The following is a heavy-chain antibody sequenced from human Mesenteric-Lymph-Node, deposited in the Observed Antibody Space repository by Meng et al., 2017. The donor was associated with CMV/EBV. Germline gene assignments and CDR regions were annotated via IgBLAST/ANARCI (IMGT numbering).Heavy chain of an antibody. CDR3: ARAKYSSSWYFQNNWFDP. CDR2: IYPGDSDT. V-gene: IGHV5-51*01. J-gene: IGHJ5*02. CDR1: GYSFTSYW. Sequence: GESLKISCKGSGYSFTSYWIGWVRQMPGKGLEWMGIIYPGDSDTRYSPSFQGQVTISADKSISTAYLQWSSLKASDTAVYYCARAKYSSSWYFQNNWFDPWGQGTLVTVSS. D-gene: IGHD6-13*01.